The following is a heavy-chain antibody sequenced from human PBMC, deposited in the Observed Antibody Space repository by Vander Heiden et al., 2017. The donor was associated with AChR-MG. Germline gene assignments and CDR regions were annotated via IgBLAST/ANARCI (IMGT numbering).Heavy chain of an antibody. CDR2: IYYSGST. D-gene: IGHD2-2*01. CDR1: GGSISSRGSY. V-gene: IGHV4-31*03. CDR3: ARDSTTSSFDY. J-gene: IGHJ4*02. Sequence: QVRLQESGPGLVKPSQTLSLTCTVSGGSISSRGSYWTWIRQLPGKGLEWIGYIYYSGSTYYNPSLKSRVTISVDRSKNQVSLNLSSVTAADTAVYYCARDSTTSSFDYWGQGTLVTVSS.